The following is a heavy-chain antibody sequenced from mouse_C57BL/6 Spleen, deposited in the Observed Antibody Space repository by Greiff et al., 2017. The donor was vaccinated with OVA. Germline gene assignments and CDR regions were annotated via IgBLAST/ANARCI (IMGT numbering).Heavy chain of an antibody. Sequence: ESGPGLVKPSQSLSLTCSVTGYSITSGYYWNWIRQFPGNKLEWMGYISYDGSNNYNPSLKNRISITRDTSKNQFFLKLNSVTTEDTATYYCALYGSSYDWYFDVWGTGTTVTVSS. CDR3: ALYGSSYDWYFDV. J-gene: IGHJ1*03. D-gene: IGHD1-1*01. V-gene: IGHV3-6*01. CDR1: GYSITSGYY. CDR2: ISYDGSN.